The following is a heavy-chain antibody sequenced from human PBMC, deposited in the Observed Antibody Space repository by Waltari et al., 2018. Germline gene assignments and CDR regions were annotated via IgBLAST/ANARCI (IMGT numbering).Heavy chain of an antibody. CDR1: GGSFSGYY. D-gene: IGHD3-9*01. V-gene: IGHV4-34*01. Sequence: QVQLQQWGAGLLKPSETLSLTCAVYGGSFSGYYWSWIRQPPGKGLEWIGEINHSGSTNYTPSLKSRVTISVDTSKNQFSLKLSSVTAADTAVYYCARGGNHDILTGYYWDYYFDYWGQGTLVTVSS. CDR3: ARGGNHDILTGYYWDYYFDY. J-gene: IGHJ4*02. CDR2: INHSGST.